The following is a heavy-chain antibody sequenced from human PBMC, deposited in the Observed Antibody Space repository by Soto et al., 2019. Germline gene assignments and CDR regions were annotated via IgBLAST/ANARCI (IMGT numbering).Heavy chain of an antibody. V-gene: IGHV3-30-3*01. CDR1: GFTFSSYA. Sequence: GGSLRLSCAASGFTFSSYAMHWVRQAPGKGLEWVAVISYDGSNKYYADSAKGRFTISRDNSKNTLYLQMNSLRAEDTAVYYCARDSSRAFDYWGQGTLVTVSS. CDR3: ARDSSRAFDY. CDR2: ISYDGSNK. J-gene: IGHJ4*02.